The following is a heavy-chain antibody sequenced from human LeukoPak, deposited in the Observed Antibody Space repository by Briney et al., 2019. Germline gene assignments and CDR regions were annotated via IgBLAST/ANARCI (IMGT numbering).Heavy chain of an antibody. CDR3: ASLHHLPRGGVPVTIS. D-gene: IGHD6-19*01. J-gene: IGHJ5*02. CDR1: GFSFSGYI. CDR2: ISKSGSNI. V-gene: IGHV3-48*02. Sequence: GGSLRLSCAASGFSFSGYIMNWVRQAPGKGLEWFSFISKSGSNIYYADSVRGRFTISRDNDGNSLYLQMNSLRDEDTALYYCASLHHLPRGGVPVTISWGQGTLVTVSS.